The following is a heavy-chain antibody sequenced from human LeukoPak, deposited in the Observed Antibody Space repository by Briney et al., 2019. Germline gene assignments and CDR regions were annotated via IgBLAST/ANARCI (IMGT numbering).Heavy chain of an antibody. CDR1: GYRFTSYW. D-gene: IGHD6-13*01. CDR3: ARSIAAAATFDY. V-gene: IGHV5-51*01. CDR2: IYPGDSDT. J-gene: IGHJ4*02. Sequence: GESLKISCKGSGYRFTSYWIAWVRPMPGKGLEWMEIIYPGDSDTRYSPSFQGQVTISADKSISTAYLQWSSLKASDTAIYYCARSIAAAATFDYWGQGTLVTVSS.